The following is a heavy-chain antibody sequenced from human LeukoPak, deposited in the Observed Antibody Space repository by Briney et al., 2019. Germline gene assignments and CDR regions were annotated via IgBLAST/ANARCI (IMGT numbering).Heavy chain of an antibody. CDR3: ARIYDSGGYPHDAFDI. D-gene: IGHD3-22*01. V-gene: IGHV4-39*01. CDR1: GGSISSSSYY. J-gene: IGHJ3*02. CDR2: IYYSGST. Sequence: PSETLSLTCTVSGGSISSSSYYWGWIRQPPGKGLEWIGSIYYSGSTYYNPSLKSRVTISVDTSKNQFSLKLSSVTAADTAVYYCARIYDSGGYPHDAFDIWGQGTMVTVSS.